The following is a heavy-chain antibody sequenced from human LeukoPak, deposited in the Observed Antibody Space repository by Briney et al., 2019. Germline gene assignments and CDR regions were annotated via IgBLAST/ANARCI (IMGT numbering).Heavy chain of an antibody. CDR1: GGTFSSYA. Sequence: SVKVSCKASGGTFSSYAISWVRQAPGQRLEWMGGSIPIFGTANYAQKFQGRVTITADESTSTAYMELSSLRSEDTAVYYCARAVHEGWLQSRSIPSGYMDVRGKGTTVTVSS. J-gene: IGHJ6*03. CDR3: ARAVHEGWLQSRSIPSGYMDV. D-gene: IGHD5-24*01. V-gene: IGHV1-69*01. CDR2: SIPIFGTA.